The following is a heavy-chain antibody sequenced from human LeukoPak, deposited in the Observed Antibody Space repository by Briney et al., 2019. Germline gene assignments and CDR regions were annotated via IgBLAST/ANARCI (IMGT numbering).Heavy chain of an antibody. V-gene: IGHV3-13*01. J-gene: IGHJ4*02. D-gene: IGHD1-1*01. CDR3: ARVAKERVGGVYCFDY. Sequence: PGGSLRLSCAASGFTFSDYDMHWVRQPTGKGLEWVAAIGTAGDTYYTGSVKGRFTISRENAKNSLYLQMNSLRAGDTAVYYCARVAKERVGGVYCFDYWGQGTLVTVSS. CDR1: GFTFSDYD. CDR2: IGTAGDT.